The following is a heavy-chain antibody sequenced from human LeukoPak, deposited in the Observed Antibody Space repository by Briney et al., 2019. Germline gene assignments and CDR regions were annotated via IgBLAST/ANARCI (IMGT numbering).Heavy chain of an antibody. CDR3: ARDLDYFDSSGYFFDI. D-gene: IGHD3-22*01. J-gene: IGHJ3*02. CDR2: IYYSGST. V-gene: IGHV4-59*12. Sequence: SETLSLTCTVSGGSISSYYWSWIRQPPGKGLEWIGYIYYSGSTNYNPSLKSRVTISVDTSKNQFSPKLSSVTAADTAVYYCARDLDYFDSSGYFFDIWGQGTMVTVSS. CDR1: GGSISSYY.